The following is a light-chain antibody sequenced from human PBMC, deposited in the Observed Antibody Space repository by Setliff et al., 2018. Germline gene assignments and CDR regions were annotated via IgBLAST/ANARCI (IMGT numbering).Light chain of an antibody. Sequence: QSVLTQPASVSGSPGQSITISCTGTIIDVGSYNLVSWYQQHPGKAPKLMIYEGSKRPSGVSNRFSGSKSGNTASLTISGLQAEDEADYYCCSYASSSAYVFGTGTKVT. CDR2: EGS. CDR1: IIDVGSYNL. CDR3: CSYASSSAYV. V-gene: IGLV2-23*01. J-gene: IGLJ1*01.